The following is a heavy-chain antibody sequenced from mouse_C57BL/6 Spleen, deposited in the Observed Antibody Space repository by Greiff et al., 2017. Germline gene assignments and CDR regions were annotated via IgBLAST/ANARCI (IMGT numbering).Heavy chain of an antibody. CDR2: INPSTGGT. D-gene: IGHD3-2*02. J-gene: IGHJ2*01. V-gene: IGHV1-42*01. CDR3: ARSGDLFDY. Sequence: EVQLQQSGPELVKPGASVKISCKASGYSFTGYYMNWVKQSPEKSLEWIGEINPSTGGTTYNQKFKAKATLTVDKSSSTAYMQLKSLTSEDSAVYYCARSGDLFDYWGQGTTLTVSS. CDR1: GYSFTGYY.